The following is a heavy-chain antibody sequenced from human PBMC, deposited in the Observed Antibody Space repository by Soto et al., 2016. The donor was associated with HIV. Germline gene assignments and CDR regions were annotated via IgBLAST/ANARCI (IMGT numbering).Heavy chain of an antibody. CDR2: IRSKANSYAT. CDR3: TRPSGYDSSLVDFDI. D-gene: IGHD5-12*01. Sequence: EVQLVESGGGLVQPGGSLKLSCAASGFTFSGSAMHWVRQASGKGLEWVGRIRSKANSYATAYAASVKGRFTIFRDDSKNTAYLQMNSLKTEDTAVYYCTRPSGYDSSLVDFDIWGQGTMVTSLQ. J-gene: IGHJ3*02. V-gene: IGHV3-73*01. CDR1: GFTFSGSA.